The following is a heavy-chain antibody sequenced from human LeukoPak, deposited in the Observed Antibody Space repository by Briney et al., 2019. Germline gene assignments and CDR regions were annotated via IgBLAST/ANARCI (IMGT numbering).Heavy chain of an antibody. CDR2: INHSGST. CDR1: GGSLSGYY. D-gene: IGHD3-22*01. V-gene: IGHV4-34*01. J-gene: IGHJ4*02. CDR3: ARDLGYYDSSGYGGFDC. Sequence: PSETLSLTCAVYGGSLSGYYWSWIRQPPGKGLEWIGEINHSGSTNYNPSLKSRVTISVDTSKNQFSLKLSSVTAADTAVYYCARDLGYYDSSGYGGFDCWGQGTLVTVSS.